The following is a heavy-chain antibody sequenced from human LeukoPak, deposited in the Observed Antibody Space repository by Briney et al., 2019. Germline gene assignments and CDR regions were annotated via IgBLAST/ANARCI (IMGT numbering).Heavy chain of an antibody. J-gene: IGHJ3*02. CDR3: ARYYDSGASRGPKKTFDI. CDR1: GFTFSSYW. CDR2: IKQDGSEK. V-gene: IGHV3-7*01. Sequence: GGSLRLSCAASGFTFSSYWMSWVRQAPGKGLEWVANIKQDGSEKYYVDSVKGRFTISRDNAKNSLYLQMNSLRAEDTAVYYCARYYDSGASRGPKKTFDIWGQGTLITVSS. D-gene: IGHD3-10*01.